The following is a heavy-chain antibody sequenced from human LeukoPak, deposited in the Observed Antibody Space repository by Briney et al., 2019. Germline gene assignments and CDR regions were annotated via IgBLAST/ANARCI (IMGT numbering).Heavy chain of an antibody. CDR1: GGSITNTKYY. Sequence: PSETLSLTCTLSGGSITNTKYYWGWIRQPPGKGLEWIGSIYYTGSTYYNPSLKSRVTISVDTSKNQFSLKLRSVTAAGTALYYCTRHTGYISGQYSNYEDSWGQGTLVTVSS. CDR2: IYYTGST. D-gene: IGHD4-11*01. CDR3: TRHTGYISGQYSNYEDS. J-gene: IGHJ4*02. V-gene: IGHV4-39*01.